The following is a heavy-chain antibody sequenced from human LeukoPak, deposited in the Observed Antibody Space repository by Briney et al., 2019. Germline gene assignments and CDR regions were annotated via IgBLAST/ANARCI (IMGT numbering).Heavy chain of an antibody. CDR1: GFTFSSYA. V-gene: IGHV3-23*01. Sequence: PGGSLRLSCAASGFTFSSYAMNWVRQTPGKRLEWVSDISGSGGSTNYADSVKGRFTISRDNSQNILYLQMSSLRAEDTAVYYCAKANNYYDSGAYSDFWGQGALVIVSS. D-gene: IGHD3-22*01. CDR3: AKANNYYDSGAYSDF. J-gene: IGHJ4*02. CDR2: ISGSGGST.